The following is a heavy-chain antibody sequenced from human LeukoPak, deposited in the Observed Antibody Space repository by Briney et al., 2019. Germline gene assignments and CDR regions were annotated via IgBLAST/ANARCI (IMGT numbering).Heavy chain of an antibody. V-gene: IGHV4-61*02. Sequence: SETLSLTCTVSGGSISSGSYYWSWIRQPAGKGLEWIGRIYTSGSTNYNPSLKSRVTISVDTSKNQFSLKLSSVTAADTAVYYCARGIYGLNWFDPWGQGTLVTVSS. D-gene: IGHD2/OR15-2a*01. CDR3: ARGIYGLNWFDP. J-gene: IGHJ5*02. CDR2: IYTSGST. CDR1: GGSISSGSYY.